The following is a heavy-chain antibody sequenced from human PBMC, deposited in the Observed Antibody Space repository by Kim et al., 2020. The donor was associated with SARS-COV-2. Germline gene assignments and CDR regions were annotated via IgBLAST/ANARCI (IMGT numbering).Heavy chain of an antibody. CDR3: ARQSLWFGEFYIPPYFQH. D-gene: IGHD3-10*01. CDR1: GGSISSSSYY. J-gene: IGHJ1*01. Sequence: SETLSLTCTVSGGSISSSSYYWGWIRQPPGKGLEWIGSIYYSGSTYYNPSLKSRVTISVDTSKNQFSLKLSSVTAADTAVYYCARQSLWFGEFYIPPYFQHWGQGTLVTVSS. V-gene: IGHV4-39*01. CDR2: IYYSGST.